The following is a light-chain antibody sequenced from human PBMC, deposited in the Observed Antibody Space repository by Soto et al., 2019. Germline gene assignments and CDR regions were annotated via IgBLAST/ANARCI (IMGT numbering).Light chain of an antibody. Sequence: EIVLTQSPGTLSLSPGERATLSCRASQSVTSSYLAWYQQKPGQAPRLLIYGASSRATGIPDRFSGSGSGTDFTLTISRLEPEDFAMYYCQQYGSSPGFTFVPGTKVDIK. J-gene: IGKJ3*01. V-gene: IGKV3-20*01. CDR2: GAS. CDR3: QQYGSSPGFT. CDR1: QSVTSSY.